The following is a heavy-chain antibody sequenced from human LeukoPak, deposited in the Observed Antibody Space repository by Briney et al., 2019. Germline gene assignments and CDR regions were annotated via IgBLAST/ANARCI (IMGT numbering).Heavy chain of an antibody. J-gene: IGHJ6*02. V-gene: IGHV3-23*01. CDR2: ISGSGGST. CDR3: AKDSTYYYYGMDV. Sequence: GGSLRLSCAASGLTFSNYWMDWVRQAPGKGLEWVSAISGSGGSTYYADSVKGRFTISRDNSKNTLYLQMNSLRAEDTAVYYCAKDSTYYYYGMDVWGQGTTVTVSS. CDR1: GLTFSNYW.